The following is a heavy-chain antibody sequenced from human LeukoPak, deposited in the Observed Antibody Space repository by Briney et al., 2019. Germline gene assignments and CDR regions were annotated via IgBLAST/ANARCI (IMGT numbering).Heavy chain of an antibody. Sequence: GGSLRLSCAASGFTFSSYEMNWVRQAPGKGLEWVSYISSSGSTIYYADSVKGRFTISRDNAKNSLYLQMNSLRAEDTAVYYCARDSYGDCDSGFDYWGQGTLVTVSS. CDR1: GFTFSSYE. CDR3: ARDSYGDCDSGFDY. V-gene: IGHV3-48*03. D-gene: IGHD2-21*02. CDR2: ISSSGSTI. J-gene: IGHJ4*02.